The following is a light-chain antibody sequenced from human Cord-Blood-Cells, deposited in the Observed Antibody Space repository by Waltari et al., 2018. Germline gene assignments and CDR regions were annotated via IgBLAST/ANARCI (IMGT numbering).Light chain of an antibody. CDR1: SVASYS. CDR3: YSRDSSGNHVV. Sequence: SSELTQAPSVSVALGQTVRITCQGASVASYSASWYQQKPGQAPVLVIYGKNNRPSGIPDRFSGSSSGNTASFTITGAQAEDEADYYCYSRDSSGNHVVFGGGTKLTAL. J-gene: IGLJ2*01. CDR2: GKN. V-gene: IGLV3-19*01.